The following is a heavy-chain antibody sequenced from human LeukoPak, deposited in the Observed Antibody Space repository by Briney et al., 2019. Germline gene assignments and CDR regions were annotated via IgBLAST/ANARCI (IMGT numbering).Heavy chain of an antibody. CDR2: IWHDGKHK. CDR3: ARDRGSDDPIDY. J-gene: IGHJ4*02. CDR1: GFTFSSYW. V-gene: IGHV3-33*08. Sequence: GGSLRLSCAASGFTFSSYWMHWVRQAPGKGLGWVAVIWHDGKHKFYADSVKGRFTISRDNSKNTLYLQMNSPRAEDTAVYYCARDRGSDDPIDYWGQGTPVTVSS. D-gene: IGHD2-15*01.